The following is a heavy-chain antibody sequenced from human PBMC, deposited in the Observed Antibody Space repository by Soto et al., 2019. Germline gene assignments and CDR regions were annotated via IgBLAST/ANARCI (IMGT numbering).Heavy chain of an antibody. Sequence: SVKVSCKASGGTFSSYAISWVRQAPGQGLEWMGGIIPIFGTANYAQKFQGRVTITADESTSTAYMELSSLRSEDTAVYYCAREGYCSSTSCYANPFYYYGMDVWGQGTTVTVSS. D-gene: IGHD2-2*01. J-gene: IGHJ6*02. CDR2: IIPIFGTA. CDR3: AREGYCSSTSCYANPFYYYGMDV. CDR1: GGTFSSYA. V-gene: IGHV1-69*13.